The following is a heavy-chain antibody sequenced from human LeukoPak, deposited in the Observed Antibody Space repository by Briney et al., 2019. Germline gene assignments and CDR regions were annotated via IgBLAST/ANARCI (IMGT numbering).Heavy chain of an antibody. V-gene: IGHV3-21*01. D-gene: IGHD3-3*01. CDR2: ISSSSSYI. J-gene: IGHJ4*02. CDR3: ARDRRHRTIFGVGKGNYGY. CDR1: GFTFSSYA. Sequence: GGSLRLSCAASGFTFSSYAMSWVRQAPGKGLEWVSSISSSSSYIYYADSVKGRFAISRDNAKNSLYLQMNSLRAEDTAVYYCARDRRHRTIFGVGKGNYGYWGQGTLVTVSS.